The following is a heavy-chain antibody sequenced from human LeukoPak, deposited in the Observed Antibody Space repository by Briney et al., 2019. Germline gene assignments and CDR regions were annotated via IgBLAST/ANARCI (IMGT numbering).Heavy chain of an antibody. CDR3: ARGGGYSYGSVDY. Sequence: SQTLSLTCTVSGGSISSGSYYWSWIRQPAGEGLEWIGRIYTSGSTNYNPSLKSRVTISVDTSKNQFSLKLSSVTAADTAVYYCARGGGYSYGSVDYWGQGTLVTVSS. J-gene: IGHJ4*02. D-gene: IGHD5-18*01. CDR2: IYTSGST. V-gene: IGHV4-61*02. CDR1: GGSISSGSYY.